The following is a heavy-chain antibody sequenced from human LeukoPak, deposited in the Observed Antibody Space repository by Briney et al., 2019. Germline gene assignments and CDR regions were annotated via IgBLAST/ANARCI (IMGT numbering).Heavy chain of an antibody. CDR2: INSDGSSV. CDR1: GFIFSSYW. J-gene: IGHJ4*02. D-gene: IGHD6-19*01. Sequence: QPGGSLRLSCAASGFIFSSYWMHWVRQAPGKGLVWVSRINSDGSSVSYADSVRGRFTISRDNAKNTLYLQMDSLRVDDTAVYYCARPVAGTFGPMDDWGQGTLVTVSS. CDR3: ARPVAGTFGPMDD. V-gene: IGHV3-74*01.